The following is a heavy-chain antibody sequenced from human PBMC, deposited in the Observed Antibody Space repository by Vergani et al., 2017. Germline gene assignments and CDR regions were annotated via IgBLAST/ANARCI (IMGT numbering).Heavy chain of an antibody. Sequence: EVQLLESGAEVKKPGESLKISCKGSGYSFTSYWIGWVRQMPGKGLEWMGIIYPGDSDTRYSPSFQGQVTISADKSISTADLQWSSLKASDTAIYYCTRHVPCGDGACLHFDHWGQGTQVTVSS. CDR3: TRHVPCGDGACLHFDH. CDR1: GYSFTSYW. D-gene: IGHD2-21*01. J-gene: IGHJ4*02. V-gene: IGHV5-51*01. CDR2: IYPGDSDT.